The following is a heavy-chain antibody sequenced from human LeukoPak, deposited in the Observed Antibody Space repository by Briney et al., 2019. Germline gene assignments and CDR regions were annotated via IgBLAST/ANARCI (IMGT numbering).Heavy chain of an antibody. J-gene: IGHJ5*01. CDR1: GGSISSYY. CDR3: ARRNWYCSGGSYYSWFDP. Sequence: KASETLSLTCTVSGGSISSYYWSWIRQPPGKGLEWIGYIYYSGSTNYNPSLKSRVTISVDTSKNQFSLKLSSVTAADTAVYYCARRNWYCSGGSYYSWFDPWGQGTLVTVSS. CDR2: IYYSGST. V-gene: IGHV4-59*01. D-gene: IGHD2-15*01.